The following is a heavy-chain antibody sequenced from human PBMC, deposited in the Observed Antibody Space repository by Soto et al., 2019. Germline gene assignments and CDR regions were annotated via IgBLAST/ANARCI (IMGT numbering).Heavy chain of an antibody. D-gene: IGHD5-18*01. J-gene: IGHJ4*02. CDR1: GYAFTSSS. CDR2: ISAYNGNT. CDR3: ARDLSYGLCDY. V-gene: IGHV1-18*01. Sequence: QVQLVQSGAEVKKPGASVKVSCKASGYAFTSSSIRWVRQAPGQGLEWMGWISAYNGNTKYAQKLQGRVTMTSDTSTSTAYMELRSLRSDDTAVYYSARDLSYGLCDYWGQGTLVTVSS.